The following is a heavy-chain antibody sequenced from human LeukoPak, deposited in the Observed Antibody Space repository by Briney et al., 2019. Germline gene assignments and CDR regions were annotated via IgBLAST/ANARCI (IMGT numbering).Heavy chain of an antibody. CDR1: GGSIGSYY. D-gene: IGHD4-17*01. Sequence: SETLSLTCTVSGGSIGSYYWSWIRQPPGKGLEWIGYIYTSGSTNYNPSLKSRVTISVDTSKNQFSLKLSSVTAADTAVYCCARRAPYGDYGYDYWGQGTLVTVSS. CDR3: ARRAPYGDYGYDY. V-gene: IGHV4-4*09. J-gene: IGHJ4*02. CDR2: IYTSGST.